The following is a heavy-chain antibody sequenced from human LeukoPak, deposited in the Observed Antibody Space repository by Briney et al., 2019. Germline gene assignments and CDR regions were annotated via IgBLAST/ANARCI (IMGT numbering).Heavy chain of an antibody. D-gene: IGHD4-11*01. CDR3: ARGPYTDY. J-gene: IGHJ4*02. CDR2: IYTSGST. V-gene: IGHV4-61*02. CDR1: GGSISSGSYY. Sequence: PSETLSLTCTVSGGSISSGSYYWSWIRQPAGKGLEWIGRIYTSGSTNYNPSLKSRVTISVDTSKNQFSLKLSSVTAADTAVYYCARGPYTDYWGQGTLVTVSS.